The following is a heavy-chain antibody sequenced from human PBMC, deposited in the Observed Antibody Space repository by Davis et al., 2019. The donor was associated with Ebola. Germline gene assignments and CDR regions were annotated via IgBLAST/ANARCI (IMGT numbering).Heavy chain of an antibody. J-gene: IGHJ3*02. V-gene: IGHV5-51*01. CDR3: SRGRTGTTRATFDI. CDR1: GYNFPNFW. CDR2: IHPGDSDT. D-gene: IGHD1-7*01. Sequence: GESLKIPCKGSGYNFPNFWIGWVRQMPGKGLEWMGIIHPGDSDTRYIPSFPGQVTMSVDKSITTASLQWSSLKASDTAMYYCSRGRTGTTRATFDIWGQGTMVTVSS.